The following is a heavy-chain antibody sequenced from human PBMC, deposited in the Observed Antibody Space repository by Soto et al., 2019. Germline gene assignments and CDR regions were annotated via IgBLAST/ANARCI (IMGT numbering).Heavy chain of an antibody. CDR2: IYYGGST. D-gene: IGHD7-27*01. CDR1: GDSISTDY. CDR3: AKNWNWGSLVH. J-gene: IGHJ4*02. Sequence: SETLSLTCTVSGDSISTDYWSWIRQSPGKGLDWIVFIYYGGSTNYTPSLKSRVTISVDTPKNQFSLKLSSVTAADTAVYYCAKNWNWGSLVHWGQGTLVTVSS. V-gene: IGHV4-59*08.